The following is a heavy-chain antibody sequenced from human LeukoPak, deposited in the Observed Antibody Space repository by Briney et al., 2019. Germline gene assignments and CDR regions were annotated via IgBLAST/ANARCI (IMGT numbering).Heavy chain of an antibody. D-gene: IGHD4-11*01. V-gene: IGHV3-33*01. CDR1: GFTFSSYG. J-gene: IGHJ4*02. CDR3: VRDGDDYNFDY. CDR2: IWYDGSNK. Sequence: GGSLRLSCAASGFTFSSYGMHWVRQAPGKGLEWVAVIWYDGSNKYYADSVKGRFTISRDNAKNMLYLQMHSLRAEDTALYFCVRDGDDYNFDYWGQGSLVTVSS.